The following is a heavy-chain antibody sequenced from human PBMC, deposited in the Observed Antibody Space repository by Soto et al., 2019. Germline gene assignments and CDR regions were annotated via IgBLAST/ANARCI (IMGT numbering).Heavy chain of an antibody. CDR2: ISYDGSNK. Sequence: SGGSLRLSCAASGFTFSSYAMHWVRQAPGKGLEWVAVISYDGSNKNYADSVKGRFTISRDNSKNTLYLQMNSLRAEDTAVYYCAKDSSSGSYYWLIDYWGQGTLVTVSS. CDR1: GFTFSSYA. J-gene: IGHJ4*02. D-gene: IGHD1-26*01. CDR3: AKDSSSGSYYWLIDY. V-gene: IGHV3-30-3*01.